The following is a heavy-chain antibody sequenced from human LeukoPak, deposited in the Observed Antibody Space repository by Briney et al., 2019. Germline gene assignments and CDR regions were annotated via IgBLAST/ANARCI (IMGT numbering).Heavy chain of an antibody. J-gene: IGHJ4*02. V-gene: IGHV1-2*02. Sequence: ASVKVSCKASGYTFTGYYMHWVRPAPGQGLEWMGWINPNSGGTNYAQKFQGRVTMTRDTSISTAYMELSRLRSDDTAVYYCARGVIDRGYNWNDAPGYYFDYWGQGTLVTVSS. D-gene: IGHD1-1*01. CDR1: GYTFTGYY. CDR3: ARGVIDRGYNWNDAPGYYFDY. CDR2: INPNSGGT.